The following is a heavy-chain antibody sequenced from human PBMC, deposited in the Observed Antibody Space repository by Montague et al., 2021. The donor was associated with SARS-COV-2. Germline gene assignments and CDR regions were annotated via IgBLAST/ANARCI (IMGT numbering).Heavy chain of an antibody. CDR2: ISDRGSA. CDR3: ARRYSGTWESFYHYIGV. J-gene: IGHJ6*03. CDR1: GDSISASDYY. D-gene: IGHD1-26*01. Sequence: SETLSLTCIVSGDSISASDYYWGWIRQPPGKGLEWIGSISDRGSATYKASLQSRLTISVDTSKNQFSLKVNFVTAADTAVYYCARRYSGTWESFYHYIGVWGRGTTVIVSS. V-gene: IGHV4-39*01.